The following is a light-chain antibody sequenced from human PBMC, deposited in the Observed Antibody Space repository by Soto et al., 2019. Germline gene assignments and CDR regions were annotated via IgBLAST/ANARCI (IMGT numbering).Light chain of an antibody. V-gene: IGKV3-20*01. Sequence: IVLTQSPCTLSLSPGERATLSCRASQSVSSSYLTWYQQKPGQAPRLLIYSASRRATAIPDRFSVSGSGTDFTLSISRLEPEDFAVYYCQQYGNSLSPGFGQGTRLEIK. CDR1: QSVSSSY. CDR2: SAS. J-gene: IGKJ5*01. CDR3: QQYGNSLSPG.